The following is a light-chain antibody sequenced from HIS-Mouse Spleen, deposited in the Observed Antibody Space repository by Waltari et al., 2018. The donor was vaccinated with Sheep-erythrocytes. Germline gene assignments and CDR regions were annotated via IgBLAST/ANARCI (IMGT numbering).Light chain of an antibody. Sequence: EIVMTQSPATLSLSPGERATLSCRASQSVSSNLAWYQPKPGPAPRLLIYGASTRATGIPARFSGSGSGTEFTLTISSMQSEDFAVYYCQQYNNWPPGTFGQGTKLEIK. CDR1: QSVSSN. CDR2: GAS. V-gene: IGKV3-15*01. CDR3: QQYNNWPPGT. J-gene: IGKJ2*02.